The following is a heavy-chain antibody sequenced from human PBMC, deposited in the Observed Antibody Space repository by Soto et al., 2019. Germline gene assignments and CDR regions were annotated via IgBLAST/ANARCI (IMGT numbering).Heavy chain of an antibody. V-gene: IGHV1-69*02. CDR1: GGTFSSYT. D-gene: IGHD2-2*02. Sequence: QVQLVQSGAEVKKPGSSVKVSCKASGGTFSSYTISWVRQAPGQGLEWMGRIIPILGIANYAQKFQGRVTXPADKSTSTAYMELSSMRSEETAVYYCAMEYCSSTSCYRDYWGQGTLVTVSS. CDR3: AMEYCSSTSCYRDY. CDR2: IIPILGIA. J-gene: IGHJ4*02.